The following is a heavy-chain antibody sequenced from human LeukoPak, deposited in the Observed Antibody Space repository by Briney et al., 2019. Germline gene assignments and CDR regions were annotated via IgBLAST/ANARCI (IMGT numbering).Heavy chain of an antibody. CDR2: IYSGGYT. V-gene: IGHV3-66*01. Sequence: PGGSLRLSCAASGFTVSSNYMSWVRQAPGKGLEWVSLIYSGGYTYYADSVKGRFTISRDSSKNTLYLQMNSLRAEDTAVYYCSTPANLYDRYFLHWGQGTLVTVSS. J-gene: IGHJ1*01. CDR1: GFTVSSNY. CDR3: STPANLYDRYFLH. D-gene: IGHD1-1*01.